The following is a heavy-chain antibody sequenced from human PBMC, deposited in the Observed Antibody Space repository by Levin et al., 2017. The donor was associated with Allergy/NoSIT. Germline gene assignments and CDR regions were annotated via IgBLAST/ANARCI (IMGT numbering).Heavy chain of an antibody. CDR2: IFHSGVT. D-gene: IGHD3-9*01. V-gene: IGHV4-4*02. J-gene: IGHJ5*01. CDR1: GGSISSNNW. Sequence: SGGSLRLSCAVSGGSISSNNWWTWVRQAPGKGLASIGAIFHSGVTNYNPSLKSRVTISVDKSTNHISLELTSVTAADTAVSYCARKATLTLTSWFDFWGQGTLVTVSS. CDR3: ARKATLTLTSWFDF.